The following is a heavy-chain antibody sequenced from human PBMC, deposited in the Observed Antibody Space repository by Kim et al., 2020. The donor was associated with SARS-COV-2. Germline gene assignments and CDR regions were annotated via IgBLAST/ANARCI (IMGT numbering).Heavy chain of an antibody. Sequence: GGSLRLSCAASGFTFSSYSMNWVRQAPGKGLEWVSSISSSSSYIYYADSVKGRFTISRDNAKNSLYLQMNSLRAEDTAVYYCARDVSYYYDSSGYYYGMDVWGQGTTVTVSS. CDR2: ISSSSSYI. V-gene: IGHV3-21*01. D-gene: IGHD3-22*01. J-gene: IGHJ6*02. CDR3: ARDVSYYYDSSGYYYGMDV. CDR1: GFTFSSYS.